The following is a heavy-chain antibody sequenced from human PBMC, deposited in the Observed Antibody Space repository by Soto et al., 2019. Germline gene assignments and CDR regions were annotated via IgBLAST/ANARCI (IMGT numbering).Heavy chain of an antibody. D-gene: IGHD2-15*01. J-gene: IGHJ2*01. CDR1: GYTFTSYD. CDR3: ARVAEEAATYYYFAL. V-gene: IGHV1-8*01. CDR2: MNPNSGNT. Sequence: QVQLVQSGAEVKKPGASVKVSCKASGYTFTSYDINWVRQATGQGLEWMGWMNPNSGNTVYAQKFQGSVTMTRNTSIVTAYMELSSLTSDATAVYYCARVAEEAATYYYFALWGSGTLFTVSS.